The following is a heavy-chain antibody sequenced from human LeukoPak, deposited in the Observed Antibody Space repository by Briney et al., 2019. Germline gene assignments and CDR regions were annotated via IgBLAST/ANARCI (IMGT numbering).Heavy chain of an antibody. CDR3: ASHYSSGSYRYTGSFDS. V-gene: IGHV4-34*01. Sequence: SETLSLTCAVYGGSFSEYYWSWIRQPPGKGLEWIGEINHSGTTNYSPSLKSRVSISVDTSKNQFSLKLNSVTAADAAMYYCASHYSSGSYRYTGSFDSWGQGMLVNVSS. CDR1: GGSFSEYY. D-gene: IGHD3-16*02. CDR2: INHSGTT. J-gene: IGHJ4*02.